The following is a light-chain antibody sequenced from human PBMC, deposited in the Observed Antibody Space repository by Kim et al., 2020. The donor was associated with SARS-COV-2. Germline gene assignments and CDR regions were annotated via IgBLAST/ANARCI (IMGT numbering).Light chain of an antibody. V-gene: IGLV3-21*04. Sequence: SYELTQPPSVSVAPGKTATITCGGNNIGSENVHWYQQQPGQAPVLVIHYDDGRPSGIPDRFSGSKSGNTATLTISRVEAGDEADYYCQVWDRSSDQVLFGGGTTLTVL. CDR2: YDD. CDR1: NIGSEN. J-gene: IGLJ2*01. CDR3: QVWDRSSDQVL.